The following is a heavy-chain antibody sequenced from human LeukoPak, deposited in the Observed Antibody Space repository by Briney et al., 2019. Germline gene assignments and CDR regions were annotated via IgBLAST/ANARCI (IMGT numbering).Heavy chain of an antibody. CDR3: ARNYYDSSGHYSGLDY. CDR1: GYTFTSYY. V-gene: IGHV1-46*01. CDR2: INPSGGST. D-gene: IGHD3-22*01. Sequence: ASVKVSCKTSGYTFTSYYMHWVRQAPGQGLEWMGIINPSGGSTSYAQKFQGRVTMTRDTSTGTVYMELSSLRSEDTAVYYCARNYYDSSGHYSGLDYWGQGTLVTVSS. J-gene: IGHJ4*02.